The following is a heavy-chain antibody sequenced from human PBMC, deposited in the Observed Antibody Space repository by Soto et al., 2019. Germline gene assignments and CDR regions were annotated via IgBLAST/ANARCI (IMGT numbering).Heavy chain of an antibody. J-gene: IGHJ4*02. CDR3: ARRSITMVRGVEDYFDY. Sequence: SETLFLTCTVSGGSISSGGYYWSWIRQHPGKGLEWIGYIYYSGSTYYNPSLKSRVTISVATSKNQFSLKLSSVTAADTAVYYCARRSITMVRGVEDYFDYWGQGILVTVSS. CDR2: IYYSGST. D-gene: IGHD3-10*01. V-gene: IGHV4-31*03. CDR1: GGSISSGGYY.